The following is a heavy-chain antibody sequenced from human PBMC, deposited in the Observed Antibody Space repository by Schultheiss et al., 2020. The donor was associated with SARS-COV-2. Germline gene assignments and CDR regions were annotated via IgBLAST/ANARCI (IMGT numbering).Heavy chain of an antibody. J-gene: IGHJ4*02. V-gene: IGHV3-23*01. Sequence: GGSLRLSCAASGFTFSRYAMSWVRQAPGKGLEWVSALSGSGASTYYADSVKGRFTISRDNSKNTLYLQMNSLRAEDTAVYYCARHRIQLWPVPADHWGQGTLVTVSS. CDR1: GFTFSRYA. CDR2: LSGSGAST. D-gene: IGHD5-18*01. CDR3: ARHRIQLWPVPADH.